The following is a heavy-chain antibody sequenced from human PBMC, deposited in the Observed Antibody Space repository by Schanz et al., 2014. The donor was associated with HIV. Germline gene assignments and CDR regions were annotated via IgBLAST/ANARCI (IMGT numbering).Heavy chain of an antibody. V-gene: IGHV3-30*18. Sequence: VQLLESGGGLVQPGRSLRLSCAASGFTFSSYGMHWVRQAPGKGLEWVAVISYDGSNKHYADSVKGRFTISRDNSKNTLYLQMKSLRAEDTAVYYCAKDRNYYDSRYRGKGNYYYYYGMDVWGQGTTVTVSS. D-gene: IGHD3-22*01. CDR3: AKDRNYYDSRYRGKGNYYYYYGMDV. CDR2: ISYDGSNK. J-gene: IGHJ6*02. CDR1: GFTFSSYG.